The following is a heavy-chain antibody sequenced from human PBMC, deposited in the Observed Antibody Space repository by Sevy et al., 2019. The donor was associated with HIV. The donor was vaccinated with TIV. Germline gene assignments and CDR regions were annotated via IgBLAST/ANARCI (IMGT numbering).Heavy chain of an antibody. D-gene: IGHD3-22*01. CDR1: GFTFDDYG. CDR2: INWNGGST. Sequence: GGSLRLSCAASGFTFDDYGMSWVRQAPGKGLEWVSGINWNGGSTGYADSVKGRFTISRDNAKNSLYLQMNSLRAEDTALYYCASGRYYYESSGYYDFWGQGTLVTVSS. J-gene: IGHJ4*02. V-gene: IGHV3-20*04. CDR3: ASGRYYYESSGYYDF.